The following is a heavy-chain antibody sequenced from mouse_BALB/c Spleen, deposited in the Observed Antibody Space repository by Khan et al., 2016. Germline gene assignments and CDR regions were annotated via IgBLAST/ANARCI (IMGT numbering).Heavy chain of an antibody. CDR2: IWAGGST. CDR1: GFSLTSYG. Sequence: QVQLQESGPGLVAPSQSLSITCTVSGFSLTSYGVHWVRQPPGKGLEWLGVIWAGGSTNYNSALMSRLSISKDNYKSKVFLKMNSLQTDDTAMYYCAWDGNSLLRLSYCAMDYWGQGTSVTVAS. V-gene: IGHV2-9*02. CDR3: AWDGNSLLRLSYCAMDY. J-gene: IGHJ4*01. D-gene: IGHD1-2*01.